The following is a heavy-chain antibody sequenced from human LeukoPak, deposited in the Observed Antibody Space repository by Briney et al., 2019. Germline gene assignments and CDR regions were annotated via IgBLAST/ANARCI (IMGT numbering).Heavy chain of an antibody. Sequence: SETLSLTCTVSGGSISSSSYYWGWIRQPPGKGLEWIGSIYCSGSTYYNPSLKSRVTISVDTSQNQFSLKLSSVTAADTAVYYCARDEAIFGAGYYYGMDVWGQGTTVTVSS. CDR2: IYCSGST. V-gene: IGHV4-39*07. CDR3: ARDEAIFGAGYYYGMDV. J-gene: IGHJ6*02. D-gene: IGHD3-3*01. CDR1: GGSISSSSYY.